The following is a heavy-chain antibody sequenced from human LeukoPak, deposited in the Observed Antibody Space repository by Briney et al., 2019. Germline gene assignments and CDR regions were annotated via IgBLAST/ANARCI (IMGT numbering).Heavy chain of an antibody. J-gene: IGHJ5*02. CDR2: INPNSGGA. D-gene: IGHD3-16*01. V-gene: IGHV1-2*02. Sequence: ASVKVSCKTSGYSFTDYYMHWVSQAPGQGLEWMGWINPNSGGASSAQKFQGRVTMTRDTSIATVYMEVNWLTSDDTAMYYCARADRLHGGPYLIGPWGQGTLVTVSS. CDR3: ARADRLHGGPYLIGP. CDR1: GYSFTDYY.